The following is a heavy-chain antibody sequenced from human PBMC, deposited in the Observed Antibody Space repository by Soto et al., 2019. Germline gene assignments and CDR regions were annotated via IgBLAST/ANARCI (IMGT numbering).Heavy chain of an antibody. J-gene: IGHJ4*01. CDR1: GGSISSGDYS. D-gene: IGHD6-19*01. Sequence: SETLSLTCAVSGGSISSGDYSWSWIRQPPGKGLEWIGYIYHSGSTYYNPSLKSRVTISVDTSNNQLSLKLRSVTAADTAVYYCARHDGFSSGWIFDYWGHGTLVTVSS. CDR2: IYHSGST. CDR3: ARHDGFSSGWIFDY. V-gene: IGHV4-30-2*03.